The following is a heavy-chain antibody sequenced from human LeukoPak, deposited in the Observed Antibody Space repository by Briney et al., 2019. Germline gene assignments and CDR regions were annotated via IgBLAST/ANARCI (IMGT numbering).Heavy chain of an antibody. CDR3: AKTRVGIRGVYPTGAFDI. D-gene: IGHD3-10*01. CDR2: IYPHSGDT. J-gene: IGHJ3*02. Sequence: ASVKVSCKASGYTFTGYYIHWVRQAPGQGLEWMGWIYPHSGDTDYAQKFQGRVTMTRDTSISTAYMGLSRLRSDDTAVYYCAKTRVGIRGVYPTGAFDIWGQGTMVTVSS. V-gene: IGHV1-2*02. CDR1: GYTFTGYY.